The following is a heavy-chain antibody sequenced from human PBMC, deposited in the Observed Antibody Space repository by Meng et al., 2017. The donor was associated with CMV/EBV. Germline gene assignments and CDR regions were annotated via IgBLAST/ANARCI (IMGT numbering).Heavy chain of an antibody. D-gene: IGHD6-19*01. CDR3: ARDGAVAGTLGYYYYYGMDV. V-gene: IGHV3-48*03. Sequence: LSLTCAASGFTFSSYETNWVRQAPGKGLEWVSYISSSGSTIYYADSVKGRFTISRDNAKNSLYLQMNSLRAEDTAVYYCARDGAVAGTLGYYYYYGMDVWGQGTTVTVSS. CDR1: GFTFSSYE. J-gene: IGHJ6*02. CDR2: ISSSGSTI.